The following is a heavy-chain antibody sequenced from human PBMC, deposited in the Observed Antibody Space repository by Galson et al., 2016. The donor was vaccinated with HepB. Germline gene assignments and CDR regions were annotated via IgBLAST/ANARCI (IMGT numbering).Heavy chain of an antibody. CDR3: ARFVGSNPFDY. D-gene: IGHD1-26*01. CDR1: GYTFTAYW. J-gene: IGHJ4*02. V-gene: IGHV5-51*01. CDR2: IYPGYSDT. Sequence: QSGAEVKKPGESLKISCKGSGYTFTAYWIGWVRQMPGKGLEWMGSIYPGYSDTRYSPSFQGQVTISADQSIRTAYLQWSSMKASDTAMYYCARFVGSNPFDYCGQGTLVTVSS.